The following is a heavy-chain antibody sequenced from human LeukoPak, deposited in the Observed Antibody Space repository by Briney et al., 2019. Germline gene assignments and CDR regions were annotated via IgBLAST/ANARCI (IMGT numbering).Heavy chain of an antibody. CDR2: IIPIFGTA. V-gene: IGHV1-69*01. D-gene: IGHD2-15*01. J-gene: IGHJ6*03. CDR1: GGTFSSYA. CDR3: ARGRPKGYCSGGSCKPPYYYYYYYMDV. Sequence: GSSVKVSCKASGGTFSSYAISWVRQAPGQGLEWMGGIIPIFGTANYAQMFQGRVTITADESTSTAYMELSSLRSEDTAVYYCARGRPKGYCSGGSCKPPYYYYYYYMDVWGKGTTVTVSS.